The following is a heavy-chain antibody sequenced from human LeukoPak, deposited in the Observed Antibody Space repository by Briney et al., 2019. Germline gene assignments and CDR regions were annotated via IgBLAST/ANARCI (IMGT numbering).Heavy chain of an antibody. CDR1: GFTFSSYA. CDR2: ISYDGSNK. CDR3: ARIAVENWFDP. D-gene: IGHD6-19*01. V-gene: IGHV3-30-3*01. J-gene: IGHJ5*02. Sequence: GGSLRLSCAASGFTFSSYAMHWVRQTPGKGLEWVAVISYDGSNKYYADSVKGRFTISRDNSKNTLYLQMNSLRAEDTAVYYCARIAVENWFDPWGQGTLVTVSS.